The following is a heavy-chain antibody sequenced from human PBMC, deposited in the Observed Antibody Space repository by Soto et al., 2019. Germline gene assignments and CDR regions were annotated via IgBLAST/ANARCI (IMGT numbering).Heavy chain of an antibody. Sequence: TCTVSGGSISSGGYYWSWIRQHPGKGLEWIGYIYYSGSTYYNPSLKSRVTISVDTSKNQFSLKLSSVTAADTAVYYCARAEGSYGWAYFDYWGQGTLVTVSS. J-gene: IGHJ4*02. CDR3: ARAEGSYGWAYFDY. CDR2: IYYSGST. CDR1: GGSISSGGYY. D-gene: IGHD3-10*01. V-gene: IGHV4-31*03.